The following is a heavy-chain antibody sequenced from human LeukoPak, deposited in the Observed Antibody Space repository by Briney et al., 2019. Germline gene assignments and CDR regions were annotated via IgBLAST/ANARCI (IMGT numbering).Heavy chain of an antibody. CDR1: GYSISSGYY. Sequence: SETLSLTCAVSGYSISSGYYWGWIRQPPGKGLEWIGSIYHSGSTYYNPSLKSRVTISVDTSKNQSSLKLSSVTAADTAVYYCARLVSLDYDFWSGYGQLFDPWGQGTLVTVSS. D-gene: IGHD3-3*01. V-gene: IGHV4-38-2*01. CDR2: IYHSGST. J-gene: IGHJ5*02. CDR3: ARLVSLDYDFWSGYGQLFDP.